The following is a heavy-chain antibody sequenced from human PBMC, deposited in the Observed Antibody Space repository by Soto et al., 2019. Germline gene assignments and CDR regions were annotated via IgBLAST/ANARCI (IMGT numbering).Heavy chain of an antibody. CDR2: IWYDGSNK. CDR3: ARAPLRVFEWLHY. CDR1: GFTFSSYG. Sequence: GGSLRLSCAASGFTFSSYGMHWVRQAPGKGLERVAVIWYDGSNKYYADSVKGRFTISRDNSKNTLYLQMNSLRAEDTAVYFCARAPLRVFEWLHYWGQGTLVTVPS. V-gene: IGHV3-33*01. J-gene: IGHJ4*02. D-gene: IGHD3-3*01.